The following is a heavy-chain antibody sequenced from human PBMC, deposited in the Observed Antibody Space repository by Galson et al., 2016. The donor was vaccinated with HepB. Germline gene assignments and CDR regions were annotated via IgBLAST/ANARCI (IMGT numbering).Heavy chain of an antibody. CDR2: IYYSGST. CDR1: GGSFSGYY. CDR3: ARQIVVVVAATRGVDWFDP. J-gene: IGHJ5*02. V-gene: IGHV4-59*04. Sequence: LSLTCAVYGGSFSGYYWSWIRQPPGKGLEWIGSIYYSGSTYYNPSLKSRVTMSVDTSKNQFPLKLNSVTAADTAVYYCARQIVVVVAATRGVDWFDPWGQGTLVTVSS. D-gene: IGHD2-15*01.